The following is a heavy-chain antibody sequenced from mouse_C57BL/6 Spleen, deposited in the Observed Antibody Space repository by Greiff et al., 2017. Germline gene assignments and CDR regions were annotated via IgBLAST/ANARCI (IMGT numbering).Heavy chain of an antibody. CDR1: GYTFTSYG. CDR2: IYPRSGNT. J-gene: IGHJ2*01. CDR3: ARRGDWDAGAYFDY. D-gene: IGHD4-1*01. Sequence: VQLQQSGAELARPGASVKLSCKASGYTFTSYGISWVKQRTGQGLEWIGEIYPRSGNTYYNEKFKGKATLTADKSSSTAYMELRSLTSEDSAVYFCARRGDWDAGAYFDYWGQGTTLTVSS. V-gene: IGHV1-81*01.